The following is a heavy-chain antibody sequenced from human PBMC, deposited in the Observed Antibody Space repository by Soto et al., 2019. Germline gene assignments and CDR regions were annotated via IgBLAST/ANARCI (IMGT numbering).Heavy chain of an antibody. V-gene: IGHV3-23*01. J-gene: IGHJ6*02. Sequence: PGGSLRLSCAASGFTFSSYAMSWVRQAPGKGLEWVSVISGSGGSTYYADSVKGRFTISRDNSKNTLYLQMSSLRAEDTAVYYCAESTRSYGSGSYYYYGMDVWGQGTTVTVSS. CDR1: GFTFSSYA. D-gene: IGHD3-10*01. CDR3: AESTRSYGSGSYYYYGMDV. CDR2: ISGSGGST.